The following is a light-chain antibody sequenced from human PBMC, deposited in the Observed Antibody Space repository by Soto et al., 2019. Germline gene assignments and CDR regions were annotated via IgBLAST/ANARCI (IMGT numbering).Light chain of an antibody. V-gene: IGKV3-15*01. Sequence: EIVMTQSPATLSVSPGERATLSCRASQSVSSNLAWYQQKPGQAPRLLIYGASTRATGIPARFSGSGSGTEFTLTLRSLQSEDFAVYYCQQYNNSPQWTFGQGTKVEIK. J-gene: IGKJ1*01. CDR3: QQYNNSPQWT. CDR2: GAS. CDR1: QSVSSN.